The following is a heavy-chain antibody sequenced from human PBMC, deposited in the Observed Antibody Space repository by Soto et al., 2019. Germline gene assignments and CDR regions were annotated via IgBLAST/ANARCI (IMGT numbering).Heavy chain of an antibody. CDR1: GFTFSSYG. J-gene: IGHJ6*02. V-gene: IGHV3-30*18. Sequence: QVQLVESGGGVVQPRRSLRLSCAASGFTFSSYGMHWVRQAPGKGLEWVAVISYDGSNKYYADSVKGRFTISRDNSKNTLYLQMNSLRAEDTAVYYCAKDRGYSYGYGYYYGMDVWGQGTTVTVSS. CDR2: ISYDGSNK. D-gene: IGHD5-18*01. CDR3: AKDRGYSYGYGYYYGMDV.